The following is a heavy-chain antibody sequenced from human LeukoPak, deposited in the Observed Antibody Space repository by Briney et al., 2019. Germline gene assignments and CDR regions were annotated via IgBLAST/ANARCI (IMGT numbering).Heavy chain of an antibody. CDR3: ARHYSSSNDPFQH. CDR1: GGSISSYY. CDR2: IYYSGST. Sequence: SQTLSLTCTVSGGSISSYYWSWIRQPPGKGLEWIGYIYYSGSTNYNPSLKSRVTISVDTSKNQFSLKLSSVTAADTAVYYCARHYSSSNDPFQHWGQGTLVTVSS. J-gene: IGHJ1*01. V-gene: IGHV4-59*08. D-gene: IGHD6-13*01.